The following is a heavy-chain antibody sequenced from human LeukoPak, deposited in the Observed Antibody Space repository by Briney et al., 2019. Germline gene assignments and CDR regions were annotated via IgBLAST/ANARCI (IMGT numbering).Heavy chain of an antibody. V-gene: IGHV3-21*01. Sequence: GGSLRLSCEASGFTFSTYNMNWVRQAPGKRLEWVSSITSSSSYAFYADSVKGRFTISRDNAKSSLYLQMNNLRAEDTAVYYCARDPYSGRYGNDYYYYMDVWGKGTTVTISS. CDR3: ARDPYSGRYGNDYYYYMDV. J-gene: IGHJ6*03. CDR1: GFTFSTYN. D-gene: IGHD1-26*01. CDR2: ITSSSSYA.